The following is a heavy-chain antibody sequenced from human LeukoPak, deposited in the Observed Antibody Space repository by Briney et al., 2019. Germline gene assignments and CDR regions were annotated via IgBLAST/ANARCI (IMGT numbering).Heavy chain of an antibody. CDR3: AKDGDCSSTSCHYYFDY. V-gene: IGHV3-23*01. J-gene: IGHJ4*02. CDR1: AFSIGSCA. Sequence: GVSQRWSRAGGAFSIGSCAMTGVREPAGKGLEWVSTISLSGGSTYYADYVKGRFTVSRDNPKNTLYVQMHSLRAEDTAVYYCAKDGDCSSTSCHYYFDYWGQGTLVTVSS. D-gene: IGHD2-2*01. CDR2: ISLSGGST.